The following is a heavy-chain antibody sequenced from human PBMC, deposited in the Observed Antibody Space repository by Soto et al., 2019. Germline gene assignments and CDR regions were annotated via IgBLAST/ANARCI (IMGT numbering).Heavy chain of an antibody. CDR2: ISGSGGST. CDR3: AKEGWGDGGNSGIPDY. J-gene: IGHJ4*02. CDR1: GFTFSSYA. V-gene: IGHV3-23*01. D-gene: IGHD2-21*02. Sequence: GGSLRLSCAASGFTFSSYAMSWVRQAPGKGLEWVSAISGSGGSTYYADSVKGRFIISRDNSKNTLYLQMNSLRAEDTAVYYCAKEGWGDGGNSGIPDYWGQGTLVTVSS.